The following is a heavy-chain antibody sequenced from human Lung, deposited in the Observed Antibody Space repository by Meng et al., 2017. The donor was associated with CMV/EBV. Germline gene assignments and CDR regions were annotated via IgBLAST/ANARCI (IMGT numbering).Heavy chain of an antibody. J-gene: IGHJ5*02. Sequence: SXXVSXKASGGTFSSYTISWVRQAPGRGLEWMGRIIPILGIANYAQKFQGRVTITADKSTSTAYMELSSLRSEDTAVYYCARSPNAIVVVPAASWFEPWXPGNXVNGAS. D-gene: IGHD2-2*01. V-gene: IGHV1-69*02. CDR1: GGTFSSYT. CDR2: IIPILGIA. CDR3: ARSPNAIVVVPAASWFEP.